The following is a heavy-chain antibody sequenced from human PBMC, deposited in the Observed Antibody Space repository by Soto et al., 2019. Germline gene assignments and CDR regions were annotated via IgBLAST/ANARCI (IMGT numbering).Heavy chain of an antibody. J-gene: IGHJ4*02. D-gene: IGHD3-22*01. CDR3: ARGQSADSSGSSPNDY. Sequence: QVQLVQSGAEVKKPGASVQDSCKASGYTFTSYEINWVRPATGQGLEWMAWMNPNSGNTGYAQKFQGRVTMTRNTSISTAYMELSRLRSEDTAVYYWARGQSADSSGSSPNDYWGQVTLVTVSS. CDR1: GYTFTSYE. CDR2: MNPNSGNT. V-gene: IGHV1-8*01.